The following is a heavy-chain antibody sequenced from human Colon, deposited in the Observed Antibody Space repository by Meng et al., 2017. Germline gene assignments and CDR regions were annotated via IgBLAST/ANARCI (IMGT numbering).Heavy chain of an antibody. CDR1: GDSIVGLNW. CDR2: IHHSGRT. Sequence: QVQLQDSGPGLVKPSPTLSLTCTVSGDSIVGLNWWTWVRQTPGKGLEWIGEIHHSGRTNSMPSLKSRVTLSLDKSKNQFSLSMTSVTAADTAVYYCARGTGDIRVGFDYWGQGTLVTVSS. V-gene: IGHV4-4*02. J-gene: IGHJ4*02. CDR3: ARGTGDIRVGFDY. D-gene: IGHD7-27*01.